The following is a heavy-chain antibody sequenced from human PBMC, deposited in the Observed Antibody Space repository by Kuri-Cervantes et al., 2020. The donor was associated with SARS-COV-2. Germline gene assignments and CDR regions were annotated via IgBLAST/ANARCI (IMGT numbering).Heavy chain of an antibody. D-gene: IGHD2-2*01. J-gene: IGHJ6*03. CDR3: ARDGVVVVPAAIGVGALPFGPALYYYYYMDV. Sequence: GSLRLSCTVSGYSISSGYYWGWIRQPPGKGLEWIGSIYHSGSTYYNPSLKSRVTISVDTSKNQFSLKLSSVTAADTAVYYCARDGVVVVPAAIGVGALPFGPALYYYYYMDVWGKGTTVTISS. CDR1: GYSISSGYY. V-gene: IGHV4-38-2*02. CDR2: IYHSGST.